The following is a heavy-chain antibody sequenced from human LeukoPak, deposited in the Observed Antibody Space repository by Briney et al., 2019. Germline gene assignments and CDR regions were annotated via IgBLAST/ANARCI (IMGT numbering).Heavy chain of an antibody. V-gene: IGHV4-59*01. CDR2: ISYSGST. D-gene: IGHD6-19*01. CDR3: ARHTTSGWYQVVY. CDR1: GGSXXXYF. J-gene: IGHJ4*02. Sequence: GGSXXXYFWSWIRQPPGKGLEWIGYISYSGSTNNHNPSLKSRVTISVDTSKNQFSLKLSSVTAADTAVYYCARHTTSGWYQVVYWGQGTLVTVSS.